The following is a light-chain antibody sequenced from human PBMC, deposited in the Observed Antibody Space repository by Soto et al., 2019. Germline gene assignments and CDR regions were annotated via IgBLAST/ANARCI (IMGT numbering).Light chain of an antibody. Sequence: DIQLTQSPSFVSASVGDRVTITCRASQGISSASAWYQQKPGKAPKLLIFAASTLQSGVPSRFSGSESGTEFTLTITRLQPEDAATYYCQQLKSYPRTFGQGTKVDIK. CDR1: QGISSA. V-gene: IGKV1-9*01. CDR2: AAS. J-gene: IGKJ1*01. CDR3: QQLKSYPRT.